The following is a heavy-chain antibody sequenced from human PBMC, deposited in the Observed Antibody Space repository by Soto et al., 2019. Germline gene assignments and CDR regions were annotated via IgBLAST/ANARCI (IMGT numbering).Heavy chain of an antibody. D-gene: IGHD3-10*01. V-gene: IGHV4-34*01. CDR2: IKHSGST. CDR3: ARGPEYYYGSGLLSRRHYGTDV. J-gene: IGHJ6*02. CDR1: GGSFSSYD. Sequence: PSETLSLTCAVYGGSFSSYDWNWIRRPPGKGLEWVGEIKHSGSTNYNPSLKSRVTISVDTSKNQFSLKLNSVTAADTAVYYCARGPEYYYGSGLLSRRHYGTDVWGQGTTVTVSS.